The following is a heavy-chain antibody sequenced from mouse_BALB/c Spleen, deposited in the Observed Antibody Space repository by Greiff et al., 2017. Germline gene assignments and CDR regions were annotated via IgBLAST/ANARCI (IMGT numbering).Heavy chain of an antibody. D-gene: IGHD3-2*02. V-gene: IGHV5-17*02. CDR2: ISSGSSTI. CDR3: ARSQAVPYFDY. Sequence: DVHLVESGGGLVQPGGSRKLSCAASGFTFSSFGMHWVRQAPEKGLEWVAYISSGSSTIYYADTVKGRFTISRDNPKNTLFLQMTSLRSEDTAMYYCARSQAVPYFDYWGQGTTLTVSS. J-gene: IGHJ2*01. CDR1: GFTFSSFG.